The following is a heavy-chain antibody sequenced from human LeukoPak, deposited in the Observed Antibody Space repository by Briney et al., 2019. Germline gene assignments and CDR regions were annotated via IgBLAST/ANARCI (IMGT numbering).Heavy chain of an antibody. CDR1: GLTFSSYS. Sequence: GGSLRLSCAASGLTFSSYSMNWVRQAPGKGLEWVSSVSSSSSYIYYADSVKGRFTIPRDNAKNSLYPQMNSLRAEDTAVYYCARGVIAAAAYYYGMDVWGKGTTVTVSS. CDR2: VSSSSSYI. J-gene: IGHJ6*04. V-gene: IGHV3-21*01. CDR3: ARGVIAAAAYYYGMDV. D-gene: IGHD6-13*01.